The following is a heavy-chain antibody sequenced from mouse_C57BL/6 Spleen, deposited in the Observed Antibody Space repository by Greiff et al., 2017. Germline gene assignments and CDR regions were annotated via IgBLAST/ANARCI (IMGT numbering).Heavy chain of an antibody. D-gene: IGHD1-1*01. Sequence: VQLQQPGAELVRPGSSVKLSCKASGYTFTSYWMHWVKQRPIQGLEWIGNIDPSDSETHYNQKFKDQATLTVDKSSSTAYMQLSSLTSEDSAVYYCACNYYGSSYGYFDVWGTGTTVTVAS. J-gene: IGHJ1*03. V-gene: IGHV1-52*01. CDR3: ACNYYGSSYGYFDV. CDR2: IDPSDSET. CDR1: GYTFTSYW.